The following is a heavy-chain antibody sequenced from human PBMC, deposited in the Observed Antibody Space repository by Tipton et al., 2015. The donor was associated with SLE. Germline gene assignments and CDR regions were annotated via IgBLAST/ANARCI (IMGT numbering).Heavy chain of an antibody. D-gene: IGHD4-17*01. CDR1: GFIFSNYA. CDR3: ARVGGYGDYPTDYYYGMDV. Sequence: SLRLSCAASGFIFSNYALHWVRQAPGKGLEWVALISYAGSHKYYADSVKGRFTVSRDTSENTLYLEMNSLRPEDTAVYYCARVGGYGDYPTDYYYGMDVWGQGPTVTVSS. J-gene: IGHJ6*02. V-gene: IGHV3-30*04. CDR2: ISYAGSHK.